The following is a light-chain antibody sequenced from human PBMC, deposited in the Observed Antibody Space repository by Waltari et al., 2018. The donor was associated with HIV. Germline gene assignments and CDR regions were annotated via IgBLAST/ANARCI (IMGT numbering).Light chain of an antibody. CDR1: QSLVFTDGDTY. V-gene: IGKV2-30*01. J-gene: IGKJ2*01. CDR3: MQVRFWPHT. CDR2: KVS. Sequence: DVLMTQSSLSLTVNVGQSASISCKSNQSLVFTDGDTYLFWFQQKAGQSPRRLIYKVSHRDSAVPARFSASGSATDFTLKISSVEAEDVAIYFCMQVRFWPHTFGQGTKLEIK.